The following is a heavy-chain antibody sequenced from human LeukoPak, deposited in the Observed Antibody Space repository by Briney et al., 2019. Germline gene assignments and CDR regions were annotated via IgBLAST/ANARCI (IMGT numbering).Heavy chain of an antibody. D-gene: IGHD3-10*01. CDR2: IRSKAYGGTT. V-gene: IGHV3-49*04. J-gene: IGHJ4*02. CDR3: TRARWGDWMVRGDY. CDR1: GFTFGDYA. Sequence: PGGSLRLSCTASGFTFGDYAMTWVRQAPGKGLEWVGFIRSKAYGGTTEYAASVKGRFTISRDDSKSIAYLQMNSLKTEDTAMYYCTRARWGDWMVRGDYWGQGTLVTVSS.